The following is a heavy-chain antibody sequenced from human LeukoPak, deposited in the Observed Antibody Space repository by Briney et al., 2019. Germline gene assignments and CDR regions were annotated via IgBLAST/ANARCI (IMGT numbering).Heavy chain of an antibody. CDR2: ISSSSSFI. CDR1: GFTFSSYS. Sequence: WGSLTLSCAASGFTFSSYSLNWVRQAPRKGLELVSSISSSSSFIYYADSVKGRFTICRDNAKNSLYLQMNSLRAEDTAVYYCARALSGSFSFDIWGQGTMVTVSS. D-gene: IGHD1-26*01. CDR3: ARALSGSFSFDI. J-gene: IGHJ3*02. V-gene: IGHV3-21*01.